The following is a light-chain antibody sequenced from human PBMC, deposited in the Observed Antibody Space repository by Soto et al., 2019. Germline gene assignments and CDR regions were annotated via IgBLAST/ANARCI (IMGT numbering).Light chain of an antibody. J-gene: IGLJ1*01. CDR3: SSYTSSSTLARYV. Sequence: QSALTQPASVSGSPGQSITTSCTGTSSDVGGYNYVSWYQQHPGKAPKLMIYDVSNRPSGVSNRFSGSKSGNTASLTISGLQAEDEADYYCSSYTSSSTLARYVFGTGTKVTV. V-gene: IGLV2-14*01. CDR2: DVS. CDR1: SSDVGGYNY.